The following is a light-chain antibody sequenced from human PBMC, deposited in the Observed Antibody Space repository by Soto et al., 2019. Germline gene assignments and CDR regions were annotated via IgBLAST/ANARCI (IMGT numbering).Light chain of an antibody. CDR3: QQSNNWPKT. Sequence: EIVMTQSPATLSGSPGEKDTLSCRASQSVNSNLAWYQQKPGQAPRLLISDASTRAAGLPARFSGSGSGTEFTLTISSLQSEDFAVYFCQQSNNWPKTFGQGTKVDIK. CDR1: QSVNSN. CDR2: DAS. V-gene: IGKV3-15*01. J-gene: IGKJ1*01.